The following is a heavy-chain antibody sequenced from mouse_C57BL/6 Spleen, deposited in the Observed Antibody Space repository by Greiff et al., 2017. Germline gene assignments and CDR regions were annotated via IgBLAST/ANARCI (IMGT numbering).Heavy chain of an antibody. CDR1: GYTFTDYE. D-gene: IGHD1-1*01. CDR2: IDPETGGT. CDR3: ARLSYYGSSIFDY. J-gene: IGHJ2*01. V-gene: IGHV1-15*01. Sequence: QVQLKESGAELVRPGASVTLSCKASGYTFTDYEMHWVKQTPVHGLEWIGAIDPETGGTAYNQKFKGKAILTADKSSSTAYMELRSLTSEDSAVYYCARLSYYGSSIFDYWGQGTTLTVSS.